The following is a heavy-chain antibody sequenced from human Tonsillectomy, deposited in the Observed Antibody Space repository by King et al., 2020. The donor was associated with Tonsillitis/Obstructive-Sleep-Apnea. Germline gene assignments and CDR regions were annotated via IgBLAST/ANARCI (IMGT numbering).Heavy chain of an antibody. Sequence: VQLVESGGGLVQPGRSLRLSCAASGFTFDDYAMHWVRQAPGKGLEWVSGISWNSGSIGYADSVKGRFTISRDNAKNSLYLQMNSLRAEDTALYYCAKDSDVGDYGASLDYWGQGTLVTVSS. CDR2: ISWNSGSI. J-gene: IGHJ4*02. CDR1: GFTFDDYA. V-gene: IGHV3-9*01. D-gene: IGHD4-17*01. CDR3: AKDSDVGDYGASLDY.